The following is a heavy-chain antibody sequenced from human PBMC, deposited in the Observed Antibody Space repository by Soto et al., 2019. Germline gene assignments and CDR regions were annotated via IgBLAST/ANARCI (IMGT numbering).Heavy chain of an antibody. CDR2: IYYSGST. V-gene: IGHV4-59*01. CDR3: ARLWGYDQTYYFDY. J-gene: IGHJ4*02. Sequence: PSETLSLTCTVSGGSISSYYWSWIRQPPGKGLEWIGYIYYSGSTNYNPSLKSRVTISVDTSKNQFSLKLSSVTAADTAVYYCARLWGYDQTYYFDYWGQGTLVTVSS. CDR1: GGSISSYY. D-gene: IGHD5-12*01.